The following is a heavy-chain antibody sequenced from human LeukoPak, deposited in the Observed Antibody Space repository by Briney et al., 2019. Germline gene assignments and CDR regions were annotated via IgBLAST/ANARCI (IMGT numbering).Heavy chain of an antibody. CDR2: IYTSGST. D-gene: IGHD5-12*01. Sequence: SETLSLTCTVSGASISNYYWSWIRQPAGKGLEWIGRIYTSGSTNYNPSLKSRVTMSVDTSKNQFTLKLSSVTAADTAVYYCARDRRQATGDWFDPWGQGTLVTVSS. CDR1: GASISNYY. J-gene: IGHJ5*02. CDR3: ARDRRQATGDWFDP. V-gene: IGHV4-4*07.